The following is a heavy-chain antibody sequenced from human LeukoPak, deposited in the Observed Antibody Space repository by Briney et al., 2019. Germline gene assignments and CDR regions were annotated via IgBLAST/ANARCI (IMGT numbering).Heavy chain of an antibody. V-gene: IGHV5-51*01. CDR1: GYSFTNYW. CDR3: ARQPKSCAPGVFITGKACWFDL. J-gene: IGHJ5*02. Sequence: GESLKISCKASGYSFTNYWIGWVRQMPGKGLEWMGIIYPGDSDTIYSPSFQGQVTISADKSINTAYLQWSSLKASDTAMYYCARQPKSCAPGVFITGKACWFDLWGQGTRVAVSS. CDR2: IYPGDSDT. D-gene: IGHD3-10*01.